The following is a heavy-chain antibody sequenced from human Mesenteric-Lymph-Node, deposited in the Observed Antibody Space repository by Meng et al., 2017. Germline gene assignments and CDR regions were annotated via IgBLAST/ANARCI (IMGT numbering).Heavy chain of an antibody. D-gene: IGHD3-22*01. J-gene: IGHJ4*01. CDR1: GGSISSGGHS. Sequence: QVQLQESGPGPVKPSQTLSLTCTVSGGSISSGGHSWSWIRQHPGKGLEWIAYIYYSGGTYYNPSLKSRVILSVDTSKNQFSLKLSSVTAADTAVYYCARVDSSGYFLDYWGQGTLVTVSS. V-gene: IGHV4-31*03. CDR3: ARVDSSGYFLDY. CDR2: IYYSGGT.